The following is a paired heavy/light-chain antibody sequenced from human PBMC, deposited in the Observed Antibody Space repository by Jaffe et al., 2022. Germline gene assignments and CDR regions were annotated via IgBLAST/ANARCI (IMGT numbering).Light chain of an antibody. CDR3: MQYIHSPLT. CDR2: EVS. CDR1: QSLLHTDGKTY. V-gene: IGKV2-29*02. Sequence: DIVMTQTPLSLSVTPGQPASISCKSSQSLLHTDGKTYLYWYLQKPGQSPQLLIYEVSSRFSGVPDRFSGSGSGTDFTLKISRVEAEDVGVYYCMQYIHSPLTFGGGTKVEIK. J-gene: IGKJ4*01.
Heavy chain of an antibody. Sequence: QVQLQQWGAGLLKPSETLSLTCAVYGGSFSDYYWSWIRQPPGKGLEWIAEINHSGRIIYNPSLKSRVTISGDTSNNQFSLRVTSVTAADTAVYYCAYGAFGDYPDFWGQGTLVTVSS. CDR1: GGSFSDYY. D-gene: IGHD4-17*01. V-gene: IGHV4-34*01. CDR2: INHSGRI. J-gene: IGHJ4*02. CDR3: AYGAFGDYPDF.